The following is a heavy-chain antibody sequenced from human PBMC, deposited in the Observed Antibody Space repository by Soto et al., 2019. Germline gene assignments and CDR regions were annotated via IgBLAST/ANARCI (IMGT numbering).Heavy chain of an antibody. CDR1: GGFVTSCSYY. V-gene: IGHV4-34*01. D-gene: IGHD1-1*01. CDR3: ARVERGTATTVVDAFDI. CDR2: MSHSGGT. Sequence: QVQLQQWGAGLLKPSETLSLTCAVYGGFVTSCSYYWSWIRQPPGKGLEWIGEMSHSGGTHFNPSLKSRVTISVATSKNQFTLKMSSVTAADTALYYCARVERGTATTVVDAFDIWGPGTMVTVSS. J-gene: IGHJ3*02.